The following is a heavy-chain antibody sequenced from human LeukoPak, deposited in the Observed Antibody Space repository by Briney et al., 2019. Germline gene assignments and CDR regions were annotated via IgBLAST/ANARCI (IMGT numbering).Heavy chain of an antibody. CDR3: AREGEIAVAGTYAFDI. J-gene: IGHJ3*02. Sequence: ASVKVSCKASGYTFTGYYMHWVRQAPGQGLEWMGWISAYNGNTNYAQKLQGRVTITRDTSASTAYMELSSLRSEDMAAYYCAREGEIAVAGTYAFDIWGQGTMVTVSS. D-gene: IGHD6-19*01. CDR1: GYTFTGYY. CDR2: ISAYNGNT. V-gene: IGHV1/OR15-3*02.